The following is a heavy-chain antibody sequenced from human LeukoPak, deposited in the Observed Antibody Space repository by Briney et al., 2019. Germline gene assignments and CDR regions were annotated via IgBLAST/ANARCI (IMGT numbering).Heavy chain of an antibody. Sequence: WASVKVSCKASGGTFSSYPFTWVRQAPGQGLEWMGEITPIFGAANYAQTFQGRVTITADESTSTVFMELSSLRSEDRAVYYCARGSAHFGVVTLFDYWGQGTLVTVSS. CDR1: GGTFSSYP. CDR3: ARGSAHFGVVTLFDY. D-gene: IGHD3-3*01. V-gene: IGHV1-69*13. J-gene: IGHJ4*02. CDR2: ITPIFGAA.